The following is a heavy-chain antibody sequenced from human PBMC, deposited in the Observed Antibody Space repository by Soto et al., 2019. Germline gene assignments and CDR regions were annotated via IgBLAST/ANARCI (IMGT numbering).Heavy chain of an antibody. CDR1: GFTFSSYA. J-gene: IGHJ4*02. V-gene: IGHV3-30-3*01. CDR3: ARPPWRKGEGYFDY. Sequence: QEQLVESGGGVVQPGRSLRLSCAASGFTFSSYAMHWVRQAPGKGLEWVAVISYDGSNKYYADSVKGRFTISRDNSKNTLYLQMNSLRAEDTAVYYCARPPWRKGEGYFDYWGQGTLVTVSS. D-gene: IGHD1-26*01. CDR2: ISYDGSNK.